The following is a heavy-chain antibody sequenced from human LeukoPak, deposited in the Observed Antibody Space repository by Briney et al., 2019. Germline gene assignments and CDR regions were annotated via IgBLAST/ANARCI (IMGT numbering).Heavy chain of an antibody. V-gene: IGHV3-33*08. J-gene: IGHJ4*02. CDR2: IWYDGSNK. CDR3: ARDIWFGETRFDY. Sequence: GGSLRLSCAASRFTFNSYWMSWARQAPGKGLEWVAVIWYDGSNKYYADSVKGRFTISRDNSKNTLYLQMNSLRAEDTAVYYCARDIWFGETRFDYWGQGTLVTVSS. CDR1: RFTFNSYW. D-gene: IGHD3-10*01.